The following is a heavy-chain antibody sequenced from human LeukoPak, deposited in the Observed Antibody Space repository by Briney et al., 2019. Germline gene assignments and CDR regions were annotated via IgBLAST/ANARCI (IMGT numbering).Heavy chain of an antibody. CDR3: ALLAVANDFDY. Sequence: GGSLRLSCAVSRFPFSVYEMNWVRQAPGKGLEWVSNIASSGTTKYYADSVKGRFSISRDNAKSSLYLQMNSLRVEDTAVYYCALLAVANDFDYWGQGALVTVSS. J-gene: IGHJ4*02. CDR2: IASSGTTK. CDR1: RFPFSVYE. V-gene: IGHV3-48*03. D-gene: IGHD6-19*01.